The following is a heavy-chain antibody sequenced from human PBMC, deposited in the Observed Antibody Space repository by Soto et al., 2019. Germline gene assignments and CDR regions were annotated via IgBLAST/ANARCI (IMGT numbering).Heavy chain of an antibody. V-gene: IGHV2-5*02. Sequence: QITLNESGPTVVRPTETLTLTCRVSGFSLTTSGVGVGWIRQSPGKAPEWLALIYWDDDKRYTPSLKSTLTITKDTSKNQVVLTVPDLDPTDTASYYCAHRVLRTVFGLVTTTAIYFDFWGQGTPVAVSS. CDR2: IYWDDDK. D-gene: IGHD3-3*01. CDR3: AHRVLRTVFGLVTTTAIYFDF. J-gene: IGHJ4*02. CDR1: GFSLTTSGVG.